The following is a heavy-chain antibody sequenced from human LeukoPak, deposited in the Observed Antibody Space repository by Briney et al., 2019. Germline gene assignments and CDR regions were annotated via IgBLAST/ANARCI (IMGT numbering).Heavy chain of an antibody. CDR2: INHSGST. Sequence: SETLSLTCAVYGGSFSGYYWSWIRQLPGKGLEWIGEINHSGSTNYNPSLKSRVTISVDTSKNQFSLKLSSVTAADTAVYYCARVIAVAGSARYYFDYWGQGTLVTVSS. D-gene: IGHD6-19*01. CDR1: GGSFSGYY. V-gene: IGHV4-34*01. J-gene: IGHJ4*02. CDR3: ARVIAVAGSARYYFDY.